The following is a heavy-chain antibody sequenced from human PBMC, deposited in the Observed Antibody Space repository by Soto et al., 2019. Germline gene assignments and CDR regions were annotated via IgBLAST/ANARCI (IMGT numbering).Heavy chain of an antibody. J-gene: IGHJ6*03. CDR1: GFTFSNFA. CDR2: LTGSTGTT. V-gene: IGHV3-23*01. D-gene: IGHD2-2*01. Sequence: EVQVLESGGGSVQPGGSLRLSCAASGFTFSNFAMAWVRHAPGKGLEWVSELTGSTGTTYYADYVKGRFIISRDNYTNTVHLQMNSLRPEDTAVYYCAKDTSSSPYYMDVWGKGTTVTVSS. CDR3: AKDTSSSPYYMDV.